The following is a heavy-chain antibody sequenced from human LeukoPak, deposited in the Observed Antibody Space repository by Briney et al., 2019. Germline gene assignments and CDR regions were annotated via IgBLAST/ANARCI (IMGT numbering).Heavy chain of an antibody. V-gene: IGHV1-46*01. J-gene: IGHJ6*02. Sequence: ASVKVSCKASGYTFTSSYMHWVRQAPGQGLEWMAITNPSGGSTSYAQKFQGRVTMTRDTATSTVYMELSSLRSEDTAVYYCARTGEPDAYYGMDVWGQGTAVTVSS. CDR1: GYTFTSSY. CDR2: TNPSGGST. CDR3: ARTGEPDAYYGMDV. D-gene: IGHD7-27*01.